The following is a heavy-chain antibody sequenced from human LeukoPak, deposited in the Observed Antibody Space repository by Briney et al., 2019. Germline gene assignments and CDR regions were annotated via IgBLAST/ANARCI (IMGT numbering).Heavy chain of an antibody. Sequence: QSGGSLRLSCAASRFTFSNYWLTWVRQAPGQGLEWVANIKQDGSEKHYVDSVKGRFTISRDNAKNSLYLQMNSLRAEDTAVYYCARDRQIAYWGQGTLVTVSS. V-gene: IGHV3-7*01. CDR3: ARDRQIAY. J-gene: IGHJ4*02. CDR2: IKQDGSEK. CDR1: RFTFSNYW.